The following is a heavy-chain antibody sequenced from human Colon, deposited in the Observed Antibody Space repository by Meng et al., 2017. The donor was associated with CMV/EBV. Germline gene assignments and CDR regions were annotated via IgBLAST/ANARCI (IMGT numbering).Heavy chain of an antibody. CDR2: IYWDDDK. J-gene: IGHJ4*02. CDR1: GFSLITIGMG. CDR3: AHRPYGSGSYFFDY. Sequence: HITLQESGPPLVKPPQTLTLSCTFSGFSLITIGMGVGWIRKPPGKALEWLGVIYWDDDKRYSPSLKSRLTITKDTSKNQVVLTMTNLDPLDTATYYCAHRPYGSGSYFFDYWGQGTLVTVSS. D-gene: IGHD3-10*01. V-gene: IGHV2-5*02.